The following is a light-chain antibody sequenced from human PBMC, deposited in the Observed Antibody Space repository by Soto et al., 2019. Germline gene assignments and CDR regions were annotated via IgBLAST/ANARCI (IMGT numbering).Light chain of an antibody. CDR3: AAWDDSLSGWV. CDR1: SSNIGNNY. Sequence: QTVVTQPPSVSAAPGQKVTISCSGSSSNIGNNYVSWYQQLPGTAPKLLIFTNDQRPSGVPDRFSGSKSGTSASLAISGLRSEDEADYYCAAWDDSLSGWVFGGGTKLTVL. CDR2: TND. V-gene: IGLV1-47*02. J-gene: IGLJ3*02.